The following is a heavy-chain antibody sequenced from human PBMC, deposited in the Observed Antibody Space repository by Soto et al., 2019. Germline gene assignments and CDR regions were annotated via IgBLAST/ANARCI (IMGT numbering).Heavy chain of an antibody. Sequence: GASVKVSCKASGGTFSSYAISWVRQAPGQGLEWMGGIIPIFGTANYAQKFQGRVTITADKSTSTAYMELSSLRSEDTAVYYCARDRGRLLFQTFDYWGQGTLVTVSS. CDR2: IIPIFGTA. V-gene: IGHV1-69*06. CDR3: ARDRGRLLFQTFDY. CDR1: GGTFSSYA. D-gene: IGHD2-21*02. J-gene: IGHJ4*02.